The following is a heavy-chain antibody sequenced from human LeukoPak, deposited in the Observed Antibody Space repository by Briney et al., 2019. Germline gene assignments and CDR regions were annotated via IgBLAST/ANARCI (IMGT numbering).Heavy chain of an antibody. J-gene: IGHJ2*01. D-gene: IGHD2-21*01. Sequence: SETLSLTCAVYGGSFSGYYWSWIRQPPGKGLGWIGEINHSGSTNYNPSLKSRVTISVDTSKNQFSLKLSSVTAADTAVYYCARPRIRYFDLWGRGTLVTVSS. CDR3: ARPRIRYFDL. V-gene: IGHV4-34*01. CDR2: INHSGST. CDR1: GGSFSGYY.